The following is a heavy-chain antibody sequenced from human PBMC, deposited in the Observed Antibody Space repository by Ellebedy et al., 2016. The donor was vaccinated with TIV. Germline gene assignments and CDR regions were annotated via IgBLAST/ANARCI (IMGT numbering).Heavy chain of an antibody. D-gene: IGHD3-10*01. CDR2: IKQDGSEK. CDR3: GRVHPGAYGSESYFGDDY. V-gene: IGHV3-7*01. J-gene: IGHJ4*02. CDR1: GFTFSSYW. Sequence: PGGSLRLSCAASGFTFSSYWMTWVRQAPGKGLEWVANIKQDGSEKFYVDSVKGRFTISRDNANNLLFLQMNNLRAEDTAIYYCGRVHPGAYGSESYFGDDYWGQGTLVTVSS.